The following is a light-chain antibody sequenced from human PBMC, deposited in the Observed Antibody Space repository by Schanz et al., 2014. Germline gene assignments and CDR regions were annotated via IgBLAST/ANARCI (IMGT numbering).Light chain of an antibody. Sequence: ETVLTQSPGTLSLSPGERATLSCRASQSVSSYLAWYQQKPGQAPRLLIYDASNRATGIPDRFSGSGSGTDFILTINRLEPEDFAVYYCQQRTSWPALTFGGGTKVEIK. J-gene: IGKJ4*01. CDR1: QSVSSY. V-gene: IGKV3-11*01. CDR2: DAS. CDR3: QQRTSWPALT.